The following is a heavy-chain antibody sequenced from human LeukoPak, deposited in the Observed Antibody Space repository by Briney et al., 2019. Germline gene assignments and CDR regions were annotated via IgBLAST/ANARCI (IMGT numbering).Heavy chain of an antibody. CDR3: ARDRVGGSGSLRPTHAYFDY. V-gene: IGHV6-1*01. CDR1: GDSVSSNSAA. Sequence: SQTLSLTCAISGDSVSSNSAAWNWIRQSPSRGLEWLGRTYYRSKWYNDYAVSVKSRISINPDTSKNQFSLQLNSVTPEDTAVYYCARDRVGGSGSLRPTHAYFDYWGQGTLVTVSS. D-gene: IGHD3-10*01. CDR2: TYYRSKWYN. J-gene: IGHJ4*02.